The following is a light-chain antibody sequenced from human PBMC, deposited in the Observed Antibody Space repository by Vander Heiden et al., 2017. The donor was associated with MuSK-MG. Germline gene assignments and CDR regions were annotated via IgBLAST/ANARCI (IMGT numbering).Light chain of an antibody. J-gene: IGKJ2*01. Sequence: DIQITQSPSSLSASVGDRVTITCRASQSISSYLNWYQQKPGKAPELLIYAASSLQRGVASRFSGSGSGTDFTLTISSLQPEDFATYYCQQRYSSHLMSTFGQGTKVEIK. V-gene: IGKV1-39*01. CDR3: QQRYSSHLMST. CDR2: AAS. CDR1: QSISSY.